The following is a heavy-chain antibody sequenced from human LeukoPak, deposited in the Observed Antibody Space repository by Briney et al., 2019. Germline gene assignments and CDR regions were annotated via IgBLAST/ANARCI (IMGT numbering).Heavy chain of an antibody. CDR2: IYSGGST. D-gene: IGHD2-2*01. CDR3: ARDGRYCSSTSCRFDY. J-gene: IGHJ4*02. Sequence: ETLSLTCTVSGGSISSYYWSWVRQAPGKGLEWVSVIYSGGSTYYADSVKGRFTISRDNSKNTLYLQMNSLRAEDTAVYYCARDGRYCSSTSCRFDYWGQGTLVTVSS. CDR1: GGSISSYY. V-gene: IGHV3-66*01.